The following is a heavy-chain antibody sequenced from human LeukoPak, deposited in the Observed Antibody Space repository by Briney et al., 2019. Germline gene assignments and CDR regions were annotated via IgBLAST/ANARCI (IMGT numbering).Heavy chain of an antibody. D-gene: IGHD3-10*01. Sequence: GASVRVSCKASGYTFTGYYMHWVRQAPGQGLEWMGWINPNSGGTNYAQKFQGRVTMTRDTSISTAYMELSRLRSDDTAVYYCASPREDMVQEKYYYYYYMDVWGKGTTVTVSS. J-gene: IGHJ6*03. V-gene: IGHV1-2*02. CDR3: ASPREDMVQEKYYYYYYMDV. CDR1: GYTFTGYY. CDR2: INPNSGGT.